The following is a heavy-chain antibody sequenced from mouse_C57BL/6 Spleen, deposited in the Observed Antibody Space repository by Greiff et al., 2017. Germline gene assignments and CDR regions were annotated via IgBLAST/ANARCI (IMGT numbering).Heavy chain of an antibody. D-gene: IGHD1-1*01. Sequence: VQLQQSGAELVRPGTSVKVSCKASGYAFTNYLIEWVKQRPGQGLEWIGVINPGSGGTNYNEKFKGKATLTADKSSSTAYMQLSSLTSEDSAVYFCARRGYYGSSYVGWFAYWGQGTLVTVSA. CDR1: GYAFTNYL. J-gene: IGHJ3*01. V-gene: IGHV1-54*01. CDR3: ARRGYYGSSYVGWFAY. CDR2: INPGSGGT.